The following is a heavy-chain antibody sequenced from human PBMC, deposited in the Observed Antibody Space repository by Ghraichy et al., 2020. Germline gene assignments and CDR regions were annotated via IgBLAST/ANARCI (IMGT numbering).Heavy chain of an antibody. D-gene: IGHD3-22*01. J-gene: IGHJ4*02. Sequence: GGSLRLSCAASGFTFSSYWMSWVRQAPGKGLEWVANIKQDGSEKYYVDSVKGRFTISRDNAKNSLYLQMNSLRAEDTAVYYCAREQGSGYYYFDYWGQGTLVTVSS. CDR2: IKQDGSEK. CDR1: GFTFSSYW. V-gene: IGHV3-7*01. CDR3: AREQGSGYYYFDY.